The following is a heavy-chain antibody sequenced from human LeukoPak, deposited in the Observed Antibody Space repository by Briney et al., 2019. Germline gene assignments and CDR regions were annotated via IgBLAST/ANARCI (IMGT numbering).Heavy chain of an antibody. CDR2: IYWDDDK. D-gene: IGHD4-17*01. J-gene: IGHJ3*02. CDR1: GFSLSTSGVG. CDR3: AHLDYDDHPTDDAFDI. V-gene: IGHV2-5*02. Sequence: SGPTLVNPTQTLTLTCTFSGFSLSTSGVGVGWIRQPPGKALEWLALIYWDDDKCYSPSLKSRLTITKDTSKNQVVLTMTNMDPVDTATYFCAHLDYDDHPTDDAFDIWGQGTMVTVSS.